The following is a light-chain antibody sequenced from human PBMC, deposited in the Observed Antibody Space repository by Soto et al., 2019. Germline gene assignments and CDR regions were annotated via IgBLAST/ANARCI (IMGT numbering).Light chain of an antibody. CDR3: QQYNTFWT. Sequence: DIQMTQSASTLSASLGDRVTITCRASQTISSWLAWYQQKPGKAPKLLIYDVSTLGSGVPSRFSGSGSGTDFTLTISSLKADDFATYYCQQYNTFWTFGQGTKVDIK. CDR2: DVS. CDR1: QTISSW. J-gene: IGKJ1*01. V-gene: IGKV1-5*01.